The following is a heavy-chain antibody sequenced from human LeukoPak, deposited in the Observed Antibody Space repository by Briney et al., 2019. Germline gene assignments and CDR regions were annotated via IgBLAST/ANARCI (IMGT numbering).Heavy chain of an antibody. D-gene: IGHD3-3*01. CDR3: ARGQYYDFWSGYLNWLDP. Sequence: PSETLSLTCTVSGYSISSGYYWGWIRQPPGKGLEWIGYIYYSGSTNYNPSLKSRVTISVDTSKNQFSLKLSSVTAADTAVYYCARGQYYDFWSGYLNWLDPWGQGTLVTVSS. CDR1: GYSISSGYY. CDR2: IYYSGST. J-gene: IGHJ5*02. V-gene: IGHV4-61*01.